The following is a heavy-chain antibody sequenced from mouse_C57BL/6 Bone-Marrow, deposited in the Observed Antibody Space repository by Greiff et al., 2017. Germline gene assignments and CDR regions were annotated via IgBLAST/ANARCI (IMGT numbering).Heavy chain of an antibody. D-gene: IGHD2-1*01. Sequence: QVQLQQSGAELARPGASVKLSCKASGYTFTSYGISWVKQRTGQGLEWIGEIYPRSGNTYYNEKFKGKATLTADKSSSTAYMELRSLTSEDSAVYCCGIYYGNFAWFAYWGQGTMVTVSA. CDR3: GIYYGNFAWFAY. CDR1: GYTFTSYG. CDR2: IYPRSGNT. V-gene: IGHV1-81*01. J-gene: IGHJ3*01.